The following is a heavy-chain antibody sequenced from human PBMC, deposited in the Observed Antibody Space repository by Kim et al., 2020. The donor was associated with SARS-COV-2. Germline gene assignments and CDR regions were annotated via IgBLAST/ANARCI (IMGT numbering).Heavy chain of an antibody. D-gene: IGHD5-12*01. J-gene: IGHJ6*02. CDR3: ARFPGTYSGYDYPRDYYYYGMDV. CDR2: ISSSGSTI. CDR1: GFTFSSYE. V-gene: IGHV3-48*03. Sequence: GGSLRLSCAASGFTFSSYEMNWVRQAPGKGLEWVSYISSSGSTIYYADSVKGRFTISRDNAKNSLYLQMNSLRAEDTAVYYCARFPGTYSGYDYPRDYYYYGMDVWGQGTTVTVSS.